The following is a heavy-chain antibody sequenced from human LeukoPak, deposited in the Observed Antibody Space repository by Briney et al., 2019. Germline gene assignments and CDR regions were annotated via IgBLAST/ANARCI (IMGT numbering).Heavy chain of an antibody. CDR3: ARGGYGWTFNQ. D-gene: IGHD3-10*01. J-gene: IGHJ4*02. CDR1: GFSFSDKF. CDR2: INSGGDTI. V-gene: IGHV3-11*01. Sequence: GGSLRLSCTASGFSFSDKFMRWIPQAPGKGLQWVSYINSGGDTIHYLDAVKGRFSISRGNSKRSLYLQMNRLRVDDTAVYYCARGGYGWTFNQWGQGTLVSVSS.